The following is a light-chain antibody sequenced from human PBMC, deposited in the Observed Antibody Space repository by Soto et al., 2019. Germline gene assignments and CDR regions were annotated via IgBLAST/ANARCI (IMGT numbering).Light chain of an antibody. CDR2: QVT. CDR1: TRGIAGYNY. CDR3: TSFSSSTSLYV. Sequence: QSAPTQPASVSGSLGQSITISCTGTTRGIAGYNYISWYQQLPGKAPKLMIYQVTIRPSGISNRFSGSKSGNTASLTISGLQAEDEADYYCTSFSSSTSLYVFGTGTKVTVL. J-gene: IGLJ1*01. V-gene: IGLV2-14*01.